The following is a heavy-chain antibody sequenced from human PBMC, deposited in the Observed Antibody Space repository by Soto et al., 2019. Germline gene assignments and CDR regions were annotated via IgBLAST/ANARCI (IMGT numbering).Heavy chain of an antibody. CDR1: GFSVSTNY. CDR2: INSGGST. V-gene: IGHV3-66*01. J-gene: IGHJ4*02. Sequence: EVQLVESGGGLVQPGGSLRLSCAASGFSVSTNYMSWVRQAPGKGLEWVSVINSGGSTKYADSVKGRFTISRDNSKNTLYLQMNSLRAEDTAVYYCARFPGGDYADYWGQGTLVTVSS. CDR3: ARFPGGDYADY. D-gene: IGHD4-17*01.